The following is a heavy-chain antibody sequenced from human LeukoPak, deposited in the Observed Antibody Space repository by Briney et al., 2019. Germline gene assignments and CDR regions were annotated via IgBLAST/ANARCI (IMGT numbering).Heavy chain of an antibody. CDR3: ARDEPYFYDSSGYGPRQYAFDI. Sequence: SETLSLTCAVYGGSFSGYYWSWIRQPPGKGLEWIGEINHSGSTNYNPSLKSRVTISVDTSKNQFSLKLSSVTAADTAVYYCARDEPYFYDSSGYGPRQYAFDIWGQGTMVTVSS. CDR2: INHSGST. V-gene: IGHV4-34*01. J-gene: IGHJ3*02. CDR1: GGSFSGYY. D-gene: IGHD3-22*01.